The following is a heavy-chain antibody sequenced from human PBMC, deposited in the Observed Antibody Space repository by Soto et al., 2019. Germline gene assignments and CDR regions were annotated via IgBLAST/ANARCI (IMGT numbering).Heavy chain of an antibody. D-gene: IGHD1-26*01. CDR2: MNPNSGNT. CDR1: GYTFTSYD. Sequence: QVQLVQSGAEVKKPGASVKVSCKASGYTFTSYDINWVRQATGQGLEWMGWMNPNSGNTGYAQKFQGRVTMTRNTSISTAYMELSSLRSDDTAVYYCAREGGYYYDYYYYGMDVWGQGTTVTVSS. V-gene: IGHV1-8*01. J-gene: IGHJ6*02. CDR3: AREGGYYYDYYYYGMDV.